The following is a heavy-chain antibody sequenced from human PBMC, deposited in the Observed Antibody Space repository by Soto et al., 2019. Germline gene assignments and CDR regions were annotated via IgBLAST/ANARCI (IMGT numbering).Heavy chain of an antibody. V-gene: IGHV3-30*18. CDR3: AKDSDHYGLDV. Sequence: QVQLVESGGGVVQPGRSLRLSCAASGFTFRSYGMHWVRQAPGKGLEWMAFISYDEIDKKYADSVKGRFTISRDNSRNTLYLQMNSLRAEDTAVYFCAKDSDHYGLDVWGQGTAVTVSS. CDR1: GFTFRSYG. CDR2: ISYDEIDK. D-gene: IGHD3-10*01. J-gene: IGHJ6*02.